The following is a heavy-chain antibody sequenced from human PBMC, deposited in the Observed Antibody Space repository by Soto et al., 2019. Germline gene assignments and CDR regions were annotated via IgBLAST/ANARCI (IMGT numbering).Heavy chain of an antibody. V-gene: IGHV1-3*01. D-gene: IGHD2-2*01. J-gene: IGHJ6*02. CDR2: INAGNGNT. CDR1: GYTFTSYA. Sequence: QVQLVQSGAEVKKPGASVKVSCKASGYTFTSYAMHWVRQAPGQRLEWMGWINAGNGNTKYSQKFQGRVTITRDTSASTAYMELSSLRSEDTAVYYCARAVRRSSTSCYPGGDYGMDVWGQGTTVTVSS. CDR3: ARAVRRSSTSCYPGGDYGMDV.